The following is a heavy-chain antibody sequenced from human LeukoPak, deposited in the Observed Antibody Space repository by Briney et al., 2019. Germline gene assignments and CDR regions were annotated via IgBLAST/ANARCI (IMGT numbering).Heavy chain of an antibody. D-gene: IGHD3-22*01. CDR2: IYYSGSP. V-gene: IGHV4-39*07. CDR3: ARVRVRSYYDSSGQN. CDR1: GGSISTSTYY. J-gene: IGHJ4*02. Sequence: SETLSLTCTVSGGSISTSTYYWGWIRQPPGKGLEWIGSIYYSGSPYYNPSLKSRVTISVDTSNNQFSLKLSSVTAADTAVYYCARVRVRSYYDSSGQNWGQGTLVTVSS.